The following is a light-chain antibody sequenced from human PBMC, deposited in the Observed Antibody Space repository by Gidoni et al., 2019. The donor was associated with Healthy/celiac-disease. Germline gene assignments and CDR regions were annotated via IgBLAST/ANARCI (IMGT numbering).Light chain of an antibody. CDR2: AAS. V-gene: IGKV1-39*01. CDR1: QSISSY. Sequence: DIQMTQSPATLSASVGERVTITCRASQSISSYLNWYQQKPGKAPKLLIYAASSLQSGVPSRFSGSGSGTDFTLTISSLQPEDFATYYCQQSCSTPYTFGQXTKVEIK. CDR3: QQSCSTPYT. J-gene: IGKJ2*01.